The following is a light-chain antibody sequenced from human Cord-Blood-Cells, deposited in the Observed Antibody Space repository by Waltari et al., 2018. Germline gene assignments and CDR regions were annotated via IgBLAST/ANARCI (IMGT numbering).Light chain of an antibody. CDR1: SSDVGGYTY. CDR3: SSYTSSSTVV. Sequence: QSALTQPASVSGSPGQSITISSTGPSSDVGGYTYFSWYQQHPGKAPKPRIYDASKRPSGVSNRFSGSKSGNTASLTISGLQAEDEADYYCSSYTSSSTVVFGGGTKLTVL. J-gene: IGLJ2*01. CDR2: DAS. V-gene: IGLV2-14*01.